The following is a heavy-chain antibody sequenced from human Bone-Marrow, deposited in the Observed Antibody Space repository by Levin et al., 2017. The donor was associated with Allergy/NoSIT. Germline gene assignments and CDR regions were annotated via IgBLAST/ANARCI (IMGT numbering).Heavy chain of an antibody. V-gene: IGHV3-23*01. CDR3: AKDPSMTEGIAAADWFDP. J-gene: IGHJ5*02. CDR1: GFTFSSYA. Sequence: PGGSLRLSCAASGFTFSSYAMSWVRQAPGKGLEWVSAISGSGGSTYYADSVKGRFTISRDNSKNTLYLQMNSLRAEDTAVYYCAKDPSMTEGIAAADWFDPWGQGTLVTVSS. D-gene: IGHD6-13*01. CDR2: ISGSGGST.